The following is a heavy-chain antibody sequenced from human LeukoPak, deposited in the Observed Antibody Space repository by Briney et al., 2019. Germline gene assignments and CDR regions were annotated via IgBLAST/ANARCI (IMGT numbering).Heavy chain of an antibody. V-gene: IGHV1-3*01. Sequence: ASVKVSCKASGYTFTSYAMHWERQAPGQRLEWMGWINAGNGNTKYSQKFQGRVTITRVTSASTAYMGLGSLGSEDTAVYYCARDNDYYDSSGLDYWGQGTLVTVSS. J-gene: IGHJ4*02. D-gene: IGHD3-22*01. CDR3: ARDNDYYDSSGLDY. CDR2: INAGNGNT. CDR1: GYTFTSYA.